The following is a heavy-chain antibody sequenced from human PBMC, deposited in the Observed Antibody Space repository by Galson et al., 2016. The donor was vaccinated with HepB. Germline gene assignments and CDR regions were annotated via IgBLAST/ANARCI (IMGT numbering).Heavy chain of an antibody. J-gene: IGHJ2*01. CDR3: ARDATYYSNSDDYYRYWYFDL. CDR2: ISDSSGTI. D-gene: IGHD3-22*01. Sequence: SLRLSCAASGFTFSTYTMNWVRQAPGKGLEWVSYISDSSGTIYYADSVQGRFTISRDNAKSSLYLQMNSLRDEDTAVYYCARDATYYSNSDDYYRYWYFDLWGRGTLVTVSS. V-gene: IGHV3-48*02. CDR1: GFTFSTYT.